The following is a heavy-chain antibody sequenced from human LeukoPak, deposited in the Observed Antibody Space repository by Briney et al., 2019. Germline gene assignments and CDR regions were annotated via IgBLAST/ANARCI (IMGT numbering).Heavy chain of an antibody. CDR2: ISSSSDYI. D-gene: IGHD3-9*01. J-gene: IGHJ6*03. V-gene: IGHV3-21*01. Sequence: PGGSLRLSCAASGFTFSRYSMNWVRQAPGKGLEWVSFISSSSDYIYYADSVKGRFTISRDNAKNSLYLQMNSLRAEDTAVYYCARVDWYYYYMDVWGKGTTVTVSS. CDR3: ARVDWYYYYMDV. CDR1: GFTFSRYS.